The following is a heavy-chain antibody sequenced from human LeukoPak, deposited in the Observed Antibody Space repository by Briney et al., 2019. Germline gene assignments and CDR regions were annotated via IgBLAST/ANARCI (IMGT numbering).Heavy chain of an antibody. CDR1: GYTFTIYG. CDR2: ISAYNGNT. J-gene: IGHJ6*02. Sequence: GASVTVSCTASGYTFTIYGISWVRQAPGQGLEWMGWISAYNGNTNYAQKLQGRVTMTTDTSTSTAYMELRSLRSDDTAVYYCARDQNGLLLWFGEFSYYYYYYGMDVWGQGTTVTVS. D-gene: IGHD3-10*01. V-gene: IGHV1-18*01. CDR3: ARDQNGLLLWFGEFSYYYYYYGMDV.